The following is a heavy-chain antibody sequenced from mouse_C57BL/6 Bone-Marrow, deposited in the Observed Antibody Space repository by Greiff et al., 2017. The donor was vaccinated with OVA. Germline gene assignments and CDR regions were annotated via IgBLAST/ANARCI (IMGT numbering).Heavy chain of an antibody. J-gene: IGHJ3*01. CDR2: IDPNSGGT. D-gene: IGHD3-2*02. CDR3: ARGISRQLRPGFAY. V-gene: IGHV1-72*01. CDR1: GYTFTSYW. Sequence: QVQLKQPGAELVKPGASVKLSCKASGYTFTSYWMHWVKQRPGRGLEWIGRIDPNSGGTKYNEKFKSKATLTVDKPSSTAYMQLSSLTSEDSAVYYCARGISRQLRPGFAYWGQGTLVTVSA.